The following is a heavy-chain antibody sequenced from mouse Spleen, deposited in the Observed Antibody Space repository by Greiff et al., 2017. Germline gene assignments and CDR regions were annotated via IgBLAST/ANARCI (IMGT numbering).Heavy chain of an antibody. CDR3: ARPYGYDVEFAY. J-gene: IGHJ3*01. Sequence: EVKLQESGGGLVKPGGSLKLSCAASGFTFSDYGMHWVRQAPEKGLEWVAYISSGSSTIYYADTVKGRFTISRDNAKNTLFLQMTSLRSEDTAMYYCARPYGYDVEFAYWGQGTLVTVSA. V-gene: IGHV5-17*01. CDR2: ISSGSSTI. D-gene: IGHD2-2*01. CDR1: GFTFSDYG.